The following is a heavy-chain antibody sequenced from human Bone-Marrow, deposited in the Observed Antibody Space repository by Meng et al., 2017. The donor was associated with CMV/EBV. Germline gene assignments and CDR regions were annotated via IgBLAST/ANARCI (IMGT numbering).Heavy chain of an antibody. D-gene: IGHD2-2*01. CDR2: INPTSGGT. V-gene: IGHV1-2*02. CDR3: ARGISRNDYYCSSTSCSFDY. CDR1: GYY. Sequence: GYYMPWVRQAPGQGLEWMGWINPTSGGTNYAQKFQGRVTMTRDTSISTAYMELSRLRSDDTAVYYCARGISRNDYYCSSTSCSFDYWGQGTLVTVSS. J-gene: IGHJ4*02.